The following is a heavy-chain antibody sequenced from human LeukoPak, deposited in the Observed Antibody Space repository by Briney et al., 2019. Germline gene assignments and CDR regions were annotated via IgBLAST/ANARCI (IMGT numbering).Heavy chain of an antibody. CDR3: ARERYYYDGSGYYTPGYSDL. J-gene: IGHJ2*01. CDR2: ISRSSSTI. Sequence: GKSLRLSCAASGFTFSSYSINWVRQAAGKGLEWVSYISRSSSTIYYADSVKGRFTISRDNATNSLYLQMSSLRDEDTAVYYSARERYYYDGSGYYTPGYSDLWGRGTLVTVSA. D-gene: IGHD3-22*01. CDR1: GFTFSSYS. V-gene: IGHV3-48*02.